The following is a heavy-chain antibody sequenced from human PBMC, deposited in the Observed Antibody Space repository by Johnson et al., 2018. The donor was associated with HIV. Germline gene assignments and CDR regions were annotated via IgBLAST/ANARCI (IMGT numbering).Heavy chain of an antibody. D-gene: IGHD6-13*01. J-gene: IGHJ3*02. CDR3: AKDLPPNSSCYGPPDAFDI. CDR1: GFTFSSYA. Sequence: QVQLVESGGGVVQPGRSLRLSCAASGFTFSSYAMHWVRQAPGKGLEWVAVISYDGSNKYYADSVKVRFTISRDNSKNTLYLQMNSLRAEDTAVYYCAKDLPPNSSCYGPPDAFDIWGQGTMVTVSS. CDR2: ISYDGSNK. V-gene: IGHV3-30-3*01.